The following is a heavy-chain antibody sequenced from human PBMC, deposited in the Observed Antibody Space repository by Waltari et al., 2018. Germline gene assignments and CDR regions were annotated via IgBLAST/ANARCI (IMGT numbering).Heavy chain of an antibody. CDR2: IIPIFGTA. Sequence: QVQLLQSAAEVKKHGSSVKVSCKASGGTFSSYDISWVRQAHGQGLEWMGGIIPIFGTANYAQKFQGRVTITADESTSTAYMELSSLRSEDTAVYYCARDGYNKFDYWGQGTLVTVSS. CDR3: ARDGYNKFDY. CDR1: GGTFSSYD. J-gene: IGHJ4*02. V-gene: IGHV1-69*12. D-gene: IGHD5-12*01.